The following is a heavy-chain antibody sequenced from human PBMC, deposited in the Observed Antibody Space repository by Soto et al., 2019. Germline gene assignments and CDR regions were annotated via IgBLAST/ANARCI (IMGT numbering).Heavy chain of an antibody. CDR3: ASAGRIAGTGTGYFQH. V-gene: IGHV3-23*01. CDR1: GFTFSSFA. CDR2: ISGSGRST. J-gene: IGHJ1*01. Sequence: GGSLRLSCAASGFTFSSFAMSWVRQAPEKGLEWVAGISGSGRSTCYADSVKGRFTISRDNSKNTLYLQMNSLRAEDTAVYYCASAGRIAGTGTGYFQHLGKDTLVTVTS. D-gene: IGHD6-19*01.